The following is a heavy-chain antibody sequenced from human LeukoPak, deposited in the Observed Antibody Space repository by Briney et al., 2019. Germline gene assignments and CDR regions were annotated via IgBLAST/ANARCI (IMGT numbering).Heavy chain of an antibody. V-gene: IGHV4-59*01. CDR3: ARDNWNYGSSMDV. D-gene: IGHD1-7*01. J-gene: IGHJ6*02. CDR2: IYYSGST. Sequence: SETLSLTCTVSGGSISSYYWSWIRQPPGKGLGWIGYIYYSGSTNYNPSLKSRVTISVDTSKNQFSLKLSSVTAADTAVYYCARDNWNYGSSMDVWGQGTTVTVSS. CDR1: GGSISSYY.